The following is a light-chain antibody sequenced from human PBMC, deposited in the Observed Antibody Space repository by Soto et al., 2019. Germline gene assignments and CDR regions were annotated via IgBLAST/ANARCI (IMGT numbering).Light chain of an antibody. V-gene: IGKV1-39*01. CDR2: AAS. Sequence: DIQMTQSPSSLSASVGDRITITCRSSQSISRYLNWYQHKPGKAPKLXXNAASSLERGVPSRFSGGGAGTDFTLNISSLQPDDFATYYCQQNYRATPWTFGQGTKVDIK. CDR1: QSISRY. CDR3: QQNYRATPWT. J-gene: IGKJ1*01.